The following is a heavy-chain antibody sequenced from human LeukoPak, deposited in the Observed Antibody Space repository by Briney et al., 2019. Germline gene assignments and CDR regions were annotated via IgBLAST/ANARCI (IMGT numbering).Heavy chain of an antibody. J-gene: IGHJ4*02. CDR2: ISGSGGST. CDR1: GFTFSSYA. V-gene: IGHV3-23*01. CDR3: ARPDPPLILEWPAPYFDY. Sequence: GGSLRLSCAASGFTFSSYAMSWVRQAPGKGLEWVSTISGSGGSTYYADSVKGRFTISRDNSKNTLFLLMNSLRAEDTAVYYCARPDPPLILEWPAPYFDYWGQGTLVTVSS. D-gene: IGHD3-3*01.